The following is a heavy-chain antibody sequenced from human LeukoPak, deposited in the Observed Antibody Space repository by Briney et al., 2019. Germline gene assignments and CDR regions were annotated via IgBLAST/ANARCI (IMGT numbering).Heavy chain of an antibody. CDR3: ARDSYGDYDY. D-gene: IGHD4-17*01. CDR1: GFTFSSYA. V-gene: IGHV3-30*04. Sequence: GRSLRLSCAASGFTFSSYAMHWVRQAPGKGLEWVAVISYDGSNKYYADSVKGRFTISRDNSKNTLYLQMNSLRAEDTAVYYCARDSYGDYDYWGQGTLVTVSS. J-gene: IGHJ4*02. CDR2: ISYDGSNK.